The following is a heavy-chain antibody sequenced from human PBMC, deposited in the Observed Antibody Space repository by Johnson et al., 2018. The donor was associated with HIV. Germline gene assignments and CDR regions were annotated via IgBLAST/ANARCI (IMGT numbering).Heavy chain of an antibody. D-gene: IGHD4-11*01. V-gene: IGHV3-15*01. Sequence: VQLVESGGGVVQPGRSLRLSCAASGFTFSNAWMHWVRQAPGKGLEWVGRIKSKTDGGTIDYAAPVKGRFTISRDDSKNTLYLQMNSLKTEDTAVYYCSTDVTDTVTTYYNAFDIWGQGTMVTVSS. CDR2: IKSKTDGGTI. CDR1: GFTFSNAW. CDR3: STDVTDTVTTYYNAFDI. J-gene: IGHJ3*02.